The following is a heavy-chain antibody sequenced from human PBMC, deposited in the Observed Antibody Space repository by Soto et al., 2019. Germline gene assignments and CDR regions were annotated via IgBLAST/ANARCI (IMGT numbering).Heavy chain of an antibody. CDR3: AQGGYYYYGMDV. CDR2: IIPIFGTA. D-gene: IGHD3-16*01. J-gene: IGHJ6*02. V-gene: IGHV1-69*13. CDR1: GGTFSSYA. Sequence: ASVKVSCKASGGTFSSYAISWVRQAPGQGLEWMGGIIPIFGTANYAQKFQGRVTITADESTSTAYMELSSLRSEDTAVYYCAQGGYYYYGMDVWGQGTTVTVSS.